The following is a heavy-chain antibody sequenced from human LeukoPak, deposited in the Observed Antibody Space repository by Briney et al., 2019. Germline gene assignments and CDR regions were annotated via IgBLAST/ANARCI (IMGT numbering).Heavy chain of an antibody. D-gene: IGHD3-10*01. CDR2: INAGNGNT. V-gene: IGHV1-3*01. CDR1: GYTFTSYA. CDR3: ARASITMVRGVINGLGY. J-gene: IGHJ4*02. Sequence: ASVKVSCKASGYTFTSYAMHWVRQAPGQRLEWMGWINAGNGNTKYSQKFQGRVTITRDTSASTAYMGLSSLRSEDTAVYYCARASITMVRGVINGLGYWGQGTLVTVSS.